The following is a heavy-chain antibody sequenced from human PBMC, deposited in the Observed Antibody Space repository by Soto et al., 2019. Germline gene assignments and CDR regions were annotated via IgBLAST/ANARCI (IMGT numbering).Heavy chain of an antibody. CDR3: ARGGTPIDS. V-gene: IGHV1-18*01. D-gene: IGHD3-16*01. CDR2: ISAYNGNT. J-gene: IGHJ4*02. CDR1: GYTFTNFG. Sequence: QVQLVQSGAEVKKPGASVKVSCKASGYTFTNFGISWVRQAPGQGLEWMGWISAYNGNTNYAQNFQGRVTMTTDTTTSTAHVELRSLRSDDTAVYYWARGGTPIDSGGQGTLVTVAS.